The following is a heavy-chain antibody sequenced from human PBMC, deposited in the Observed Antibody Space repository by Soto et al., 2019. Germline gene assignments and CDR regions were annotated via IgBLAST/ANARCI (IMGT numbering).Heavy chain of an antibody. V-gene: IGHV3-15*01. CDR3: TTVEGYYYGSGSYSGYFDY. Sequence: EVQLVESGGGLVQPGGSLRLSCAASGFTFSSYEMNWVRQAPGKGLEWVGRIKSKTDGGTTDYAAPVKGRFTISRDDSKNTLYLQMNSLKTEDTAVYYCTTVEGYYYGSGSYSGYFDYWGQGTLVTVSS. CDR2: IKSKTDGGTT. CDR1: GFTFSSYE. D-gene: IGHD3-10*01. J-gene: IGHJ4*02.